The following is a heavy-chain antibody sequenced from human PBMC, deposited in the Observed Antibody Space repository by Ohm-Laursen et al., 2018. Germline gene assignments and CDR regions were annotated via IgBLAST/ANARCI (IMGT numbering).Heavy chain of an antibody. CDR1: GGSISNYY. CDR3: ARGYYGRGDS. J-gene: IGHJ4*02. V-gene: IGHV4-4*07. Sequence: SDTLSLTCNASGGSISNYYWSWIRQPAGKGLEWVGRMYSSGSTNYNPSLKSRVTMSFDTSKNQFSLKLSSVTAADTAVYYCARGYYGRGDSWGQGTLVTVSS. CDR2: MYSSGST. D-gene: IGHD3-10*01.